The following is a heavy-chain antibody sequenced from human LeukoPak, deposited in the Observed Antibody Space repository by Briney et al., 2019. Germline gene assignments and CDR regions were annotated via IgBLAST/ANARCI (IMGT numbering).Heavy chain of an antibody. V-gene: IGHV1-3*01. Sequence: ASVKVSCKASGYTFASYAMHWVRQAPGQRLKWMGWINAGNGNTKYSQKFQGSVTITRDTSASTAYLELSSLRSEDTAVYYCARQYSGSSAWFDPWGQGTLVTVSS. J-gene: IGHJ5*02. CDR3: ARQYSGSSAWFDP. CDR1: GYTFASYA. CDR2: INAGNGNT. D-gene: IGHD1-26*01.